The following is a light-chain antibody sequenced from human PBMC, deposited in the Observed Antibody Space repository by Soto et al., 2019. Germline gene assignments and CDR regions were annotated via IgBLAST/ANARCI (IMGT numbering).Light chain of an antibody. V-gene: IGKV1-39*01. CDR2: AAS. J-gene: IGKJ1*01. CDR3: QQSFSTLWT. CDR1: QNINNY. Sequence: DIQVTQSPSSLSASVGDRVTITCRASQNINNYLNWYQQKPGKAPKLLIYAASSLQSGVPSRFSGSGSGTYFTLTISSLQPEDFATYYCQQSFSTLWTFGQGTKVEIK.